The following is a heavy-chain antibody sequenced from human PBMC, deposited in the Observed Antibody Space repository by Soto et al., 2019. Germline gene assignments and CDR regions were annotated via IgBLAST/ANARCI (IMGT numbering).Heavy chain of an antibody. CDR3: ARVREVYDSSGHFQYYFDY. D-gene: IGHD3-22*01. CDR2: IYHSGST. Sequence: PXETLSLTCSVSGYSISSGYYWGWIRQPPVKGLEWIGSIYHSGSTYYNPSLKSRVTISVDTSTNQFSLKLSSVTAADTAVYYCARVREVYDSSGHFQYYFDYWGQGTLVTVSS. CDR1: GYSISSGYY. V-gene: IGHV4-38-2*02. J-gene: IGHJ4*02.